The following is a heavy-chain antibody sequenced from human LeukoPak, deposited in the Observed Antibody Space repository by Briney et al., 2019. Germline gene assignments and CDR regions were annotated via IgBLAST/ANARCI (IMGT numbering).Heavy chain of an antibody. Sequence: GGSLRLSCVASGFTFSSFEMNWVRQAPGKGLEWVSYISSGGSTSYYGDSVKGRFTISRDNAKNSLYLQMNSLRAEDTAVYYCARAGISCSGRGCYSRWGQGTLVTVSS. CDR1: GFTFSSFE. J-gene: IGHJ4*02. D-gene: IGHD2-15*01. V-gene: IGHV3-48*03. CDR3: ARAGISCSGRGCYSR. CDR2: ISSGGSTS.